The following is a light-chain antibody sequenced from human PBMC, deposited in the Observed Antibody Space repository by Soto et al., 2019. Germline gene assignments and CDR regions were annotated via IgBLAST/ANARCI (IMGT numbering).Light chain of an antibody. CDR3: AAWDDSLNAYV. V-gene: IGLV1-44*01. J-gene: IGLJ1*01. CDR2: NNN. Sequence: QSVLTQPPSASGTPGQSFTISCSGGTSNVGRYTVNWYQQLPRTAPKLLIFNNNERPSGVPDRLSGSKSGTSASLAISGLQSEDEADYYCAAWDDSLNAYVFGPGTKVTVL. CDR1: TSNVGRYT.